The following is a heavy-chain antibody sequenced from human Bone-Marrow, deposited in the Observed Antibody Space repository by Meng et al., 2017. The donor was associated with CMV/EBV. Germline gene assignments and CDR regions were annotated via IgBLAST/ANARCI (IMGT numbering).Heavy chain of an antibody. D-gene: IGHD6-13*01. CDR2: IYPGDSDT. J-gene: IGHJ3*02. Sequence: GESLKISCQLSGYDISTYWVGWVRQMPGKGLEWMGIIYPGDSDTRYSPSFQGQVTISADKSISTAYLQWSSLKASDTAMYYCARPRYSSSWTDAFDIWGQGTMVTVSS. CDR1: GYDISTYW. CDR3: ARPRYSSSWTDAFDI. V-gene: IGHV5-51*01.